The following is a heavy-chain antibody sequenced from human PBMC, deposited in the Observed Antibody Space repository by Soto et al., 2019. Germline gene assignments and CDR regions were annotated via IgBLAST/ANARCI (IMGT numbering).Heavy chain of an antibody. CDR3: TREPNVYWVGDECYVY. D-gene: IGHD2-21*02. CDR1: GFTFSRYG. Sequence: PGESLKISFAASGFTFSRYGMNWVRQAPVKGLEWVAYVDSFSNFIYYADSVRGRFTISRDNAANSLFLQMASLRAEDTATYYSTREPNVYWVGDECYVYWGRGTPVTVCS. V-gene: IGHV3-21*01. CDR2: VDSFSNFI. J-gene: IGHJ4*02.